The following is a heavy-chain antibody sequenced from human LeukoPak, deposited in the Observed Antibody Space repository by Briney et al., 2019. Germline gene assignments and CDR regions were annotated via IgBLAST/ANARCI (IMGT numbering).Heavy chain of an antibody. CDR3: ARASVTYYYYYYMDV. D-gene: IGHD4-11*01. V-gene: IGHV4-59*01. CDR1: GGSITNYY. Sequence: SETLSLTCTVSGGSITNYYWTWIRQPPGKGLEWIGYIHYSGSTNYNPSLKSRVTISVDTSKNQFSLKLSSVTAADTAVYYCARASVTYYYYYYMDVWGKGTMVTVSS. J-gene: IGHJ6*03. CDR2: IHYSGST.